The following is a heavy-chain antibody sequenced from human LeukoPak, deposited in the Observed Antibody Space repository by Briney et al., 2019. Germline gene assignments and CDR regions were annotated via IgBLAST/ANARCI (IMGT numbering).Heavy chain of an antibody. D-gene: IGHD6-13*01. V-gene: IGHV4-61*02. Sequence: TLSLTCTGSGGSISSGSYYWSWIRQPAGKGLERIGRSYTSGSTNYNPSLKSRVTISVDTSKNQFSLKLSSVPVADTAVYYCARDLGDSSSWYYKDYYYMDVWGKGTTVTVSS. J-gene: IGHJ6*03. CDR2: SYTSGST. CDR1: GGSISSGSYY. CDR3: ARDLGDSSSWYYKDYYYMDV.